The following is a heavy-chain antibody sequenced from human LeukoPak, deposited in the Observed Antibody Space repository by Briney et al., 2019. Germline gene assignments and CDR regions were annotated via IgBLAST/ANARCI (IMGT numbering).Heavy chain of an antibody. CDR3: ASWLFHKSLYYYGMDV. CDR2: INAGNGNT. CDR1: GYTFTSYA. Sequence: GASVKVSCKASGYTFTSYAMHWVRQAPGQRLEWMGWINAGNGNTKYSQKFQGRVTITRDTSASTAYMELSSLRSEDTAVYYCASWLFHKSLYYYGMDVWGQGTTVTVSS. V-gene: IGHV1-3*01. J-gene: IGHJ6*02. D-gene: IGHD3-9*01.